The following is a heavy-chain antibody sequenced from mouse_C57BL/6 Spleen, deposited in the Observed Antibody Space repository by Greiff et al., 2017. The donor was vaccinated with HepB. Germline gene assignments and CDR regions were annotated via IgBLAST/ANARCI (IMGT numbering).Heavy chain of an antibody. CDR3: GITTVVAGDAMDY. D-gene: IGHD1-1*01. CDR1: GYPFTDPI. J-gene: IGHJ4*01. CDR2: IYPVSGET. V-gene: IGHV1-11*01. Sequence: VQLQQSGAELASPGASVTMSCKASGYPFTDPIMNWVKKRPGQGLEWIGRIYPVSGETNYNQKFMGKANFSVDRSSSTVYMVFNSLSSEDPAVYYCGITTVVAGDAMDYWGQGTSVTVSS.